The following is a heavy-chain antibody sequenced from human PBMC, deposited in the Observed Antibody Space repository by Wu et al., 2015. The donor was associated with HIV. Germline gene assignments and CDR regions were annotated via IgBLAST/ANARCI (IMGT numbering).Heavy chain of an antibody. V-gene: IGHV1-18*01. CDR3: TRDPQDGSAWYTH. CDR2: ISAYNGNT. Sequence: QVQLVQSGAEVKKPGASVKVSCKASGYTFTNFGTCWVRQAPGQRLEWMGWISAYNGNTHYAQKLQGRVTMTTDTSTSTAYMELRSLRSDDTAIYYCTRDPQDGSAWYTHWGQGTLVTVSS. CDR1: GYTFTNFG. D-gene: IGHD6-13*01. J-gene: IGHJ4*02.